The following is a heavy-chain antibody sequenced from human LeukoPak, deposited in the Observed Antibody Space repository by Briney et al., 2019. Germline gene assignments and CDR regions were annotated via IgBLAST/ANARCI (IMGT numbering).Heavy chain of an antibody. V-gene: IGHV4-4*07. CDR2: IYTSGST. CDR3: ARDNSANNDAFDI. Sequence: SETLSLTCTVSGGSISSYYWSWLRQPAGQELEWIGRIYTSGSTNYNPSLKSRVTMSVDTSKNQFSLKLSSVTAADTAVYYCARDNSANNDAFDIWGQGTMVTVSS. D-gene: IGHD4-23*01. J-gene: IGHJ3*02. CDR1: GGSISSYY.